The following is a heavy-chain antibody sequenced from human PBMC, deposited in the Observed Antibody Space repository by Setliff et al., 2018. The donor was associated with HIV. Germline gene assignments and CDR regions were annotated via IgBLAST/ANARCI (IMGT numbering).Heavy chain of an antibody. Sequence: SETLSLTCTVSGGSISSGGYYWSWIRQHPGKGLEWIGYIYYSGSTYYNPSLKSRVTISIDTSKNQFSLMLSSVTAADTAVYYCARGLVVVTDSDYDTNYYYYYYMDVWGKGTTVTVSS. CDR3: ARGLVVVTDSDYDTNYYYYYYMDV. CDR1: GGSISSGGYY. J-gene: IGHJ6*03. D-gene: IGHD5-12*01. CDR2: IYYSGST. V-gene: IGHV4-31*03.